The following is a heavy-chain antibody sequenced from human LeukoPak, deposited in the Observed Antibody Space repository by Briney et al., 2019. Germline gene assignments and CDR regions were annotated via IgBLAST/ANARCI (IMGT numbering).Heavy chain of an antibody. CDR2: ISYDGSNK. CDR1: GFTFSSYA. Sequence: GGSLRLSCAASGFTFSSYAMHWVRQAPGKGLEWVAVISYDGSNKYYADSVKGRFTISRDNSKNTLYLQMNSLRAEDTAVYYCAREAGYAYFDYWGQGTLVTVSS. J-gene: IGHJ4*02. CDR3: AREAGYAYFDY. D-gene: IGHD2-8*01. V-gene: IGHV3-30-3*01.